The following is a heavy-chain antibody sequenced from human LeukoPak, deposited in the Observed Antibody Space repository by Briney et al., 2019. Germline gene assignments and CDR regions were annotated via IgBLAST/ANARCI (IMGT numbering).Heavy chain of an antibody. J-gene: IGHJ3*02. Sequence: SETLSLTCTVSGGSISSYYWSWIRQPPGKGLEWIGYIYYSGSTNYNPSLKSRVTISVDTSKNQFSLKLSSVTAADTAVYYCATWHSSGYPPVGAFDIWGQGTMVIVSS. CDR1: GGSISSYY. CDR3: ATWHSSGYPPVGAFDI. D-gene: IGHD3-22*01. V-gene: IGHV4-59*01. CDR2: IYYSGST.